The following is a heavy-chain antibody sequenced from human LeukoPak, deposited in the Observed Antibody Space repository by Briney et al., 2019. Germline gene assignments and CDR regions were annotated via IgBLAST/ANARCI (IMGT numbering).Heavy chain of an antibody. V-gene: IGHV3-74*01. D-gene: IGHD3-3*01. CDR2: INNDGSAT. CDR3: ARGQAIFGVDPGYYYYGMDV. CDR1: GFTFSSHW. Sequence: PGGSLRLSCAVSGFTFSSHWMFWVRQVPGKGLEWVSQINNDGSATTYADSVKGRFTISRDNAKNTLYLQMNSLRAEDTAVYYCARGQAIFGVDPGYYYYGMDVWGQGTTVTVSS. J-gene: IGHJ6*02.